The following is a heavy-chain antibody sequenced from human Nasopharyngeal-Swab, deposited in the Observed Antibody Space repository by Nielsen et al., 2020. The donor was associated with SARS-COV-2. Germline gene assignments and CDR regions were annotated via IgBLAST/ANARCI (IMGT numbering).Heavy chain of an antibody. J-gene: IGHJ4*02. D-gene: IGHD3-16*02. Sequence: GESPKISCAASGFTFSDYYMSWIRQAPGKGLEWVSYISSSGSTIYYADSVKGRFTISRDNAKNSLYLQMNSLRAEDTAVYYCAREGRYYDYVWGSYRPGGFDYWGQGTLVTVSS. CDR1: GFTFSDYY. V-gene: IGHV3-11*01. CDR3: AREGRYYDYVWGSYRPGGFDY. CDR2: ISSSGSTI.